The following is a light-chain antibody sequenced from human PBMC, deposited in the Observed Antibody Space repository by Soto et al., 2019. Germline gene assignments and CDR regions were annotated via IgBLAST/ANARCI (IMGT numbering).Light chain of an antibody. CDR3: QQSYNIPLT. J-gene: IGKJ5*01. Sequence: DIQMTQPPSSLSASVGDRVTITCRASQSVSRYLNWFQQKPGKAPKLLIYASSILQSGVPSRFGGSGSGTDFTLTISSLQPEDFATYFCQQSYNIPLTFGQGTRLEIK. V-gene: IGKV1-39*01. CDR2: ASS. CDR1: QSVSRY.